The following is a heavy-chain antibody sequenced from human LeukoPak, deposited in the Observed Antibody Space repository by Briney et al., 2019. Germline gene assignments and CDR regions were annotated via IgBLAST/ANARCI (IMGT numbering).Heavy chain of an antibody. CDR1: GFTFSSYA. J-gene: IGHJ4*02. CDR3: ARAAYFRVRFLEWLLRGGHFDY. CDR2: ISGSGGST. D-gene: IGHD3-3*01. V-gene: IGHV3-23*01. Sequence: GGSLRLSCAASGFTFSSYAMSWVRQAPGKGLEWVSAISGSGGSTYYADSVKGRFTISRDNSKNTLYLQTNSLRAEDTAVYYCARAAYFRVRFLEWLLRGGHFDYWGQGTLVTVSS.